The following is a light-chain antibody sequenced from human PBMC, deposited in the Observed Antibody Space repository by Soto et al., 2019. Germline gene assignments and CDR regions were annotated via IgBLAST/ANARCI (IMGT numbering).Light chain of an antibody. CDR3: QQYGTSPRT. CDR2: GAS. V-gene: IGKV3-20*01. J-gene: IGKJ3*01. CDR1: QSISSTY. Sequence: EIVLTQSPGTLSLSPGERATLSCRASQSISSTYLAWYQQKPGQAPRLIIYGASSRATGIPDRFSGSGSGTDFTLTISRLEPEDFAVYYCQQYGTSPRTFGPGTTVDIK.